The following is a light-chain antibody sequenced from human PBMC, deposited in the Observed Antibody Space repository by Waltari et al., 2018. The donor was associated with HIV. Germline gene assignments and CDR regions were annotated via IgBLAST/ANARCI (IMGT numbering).Light chain of an antibody. CDR1: SSDVGPYDY. J-gene: IGLJ3*02. Sequence: QSALTQPPSASGSPGQSVTISCTGTSSDVGPYDYVYWYQQHPGKAPKLMIYEVSKRPSGVPDRFSGSKAAHTASLTVSGLQEDDEADYYCSSYAGSNNLVFGGGTKLTVL. V-gene: IGLV2-8*01. CDR2: EVS. CDR3: SSYAGSNNLV.